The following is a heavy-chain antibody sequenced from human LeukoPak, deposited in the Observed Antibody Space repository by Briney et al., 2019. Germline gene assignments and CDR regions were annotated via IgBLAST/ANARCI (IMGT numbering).Heavy chain of an antibody. V-gene: IGHV4-39*01. CDR3: ARLLRSVAGSDYFDY. D-gene: IGHD6-19*01. CDR2: IYYSGST. J-gene: IGHJ4*02. CDR1: GGSISSSSYY. Sequence: PSETLSLTCTVSGGSISSSSYYWGWIRQPPGKGLEWIGSIYYSGSTYYNPSLKSRVTISVDTSKNQFSLKLSSVTAADTAVYYCARLLRSVAGSDYFDYWGQGTLVTVSS.